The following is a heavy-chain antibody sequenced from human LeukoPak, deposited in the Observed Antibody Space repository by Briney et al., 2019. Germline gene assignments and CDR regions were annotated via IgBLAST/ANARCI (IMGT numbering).Heavy chain of an antibody. V-gene: IGHV3-30*18. Sequence: GGSLRLSCAASGFTFSSYGMHWVRQAPGKGLEWVAVISYDGSNKYYADSVKGRFTISRDNSKNTLYLQMNSLRAEDTAVYYCAKGSGGYSYGVDYWGQGTLVTVSS. CDR3: AKGSGGYSYGVDY. CDR1: GFTFSSYG. J-gene: IGHJ4*02. D-gene: IGHD5-18*01. CDR2: ISYDGSNK.